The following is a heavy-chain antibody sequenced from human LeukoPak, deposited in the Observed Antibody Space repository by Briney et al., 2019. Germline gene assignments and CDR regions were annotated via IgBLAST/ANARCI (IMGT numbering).Heavy chain of an antibody. CDR1: GFTFSNYG. Sequence: GGSLRLSCAASGFTFSNYGMNWVRQAPGKGLEWVSYISSSSSYIYYADSVKGRFTISRDNAKNSLYLQMNSLKTEDTAVYYCTRPGPAVDTAMVSWGQGTLVTVSS. J-gene: IGHJ4*02. CDR2: ISSSSSYI. V-gene: IGHV3-21*04. D-gene: IGHD5-18*01. CDR3: TRPGPAVDTAMVS.